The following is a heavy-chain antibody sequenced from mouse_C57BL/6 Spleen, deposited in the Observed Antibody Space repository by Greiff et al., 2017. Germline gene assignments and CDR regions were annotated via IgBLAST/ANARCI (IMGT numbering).Heavy chain of an antibody. Sequence: EVKLLESGPGLVKPSQSLSLTCSVTGYSITSGYYWNWIRQFPGNKLEGMGFISYDGRNTYNPSLKNRITITRDTYKNPFFLKLNSLTTEDTATYSCASVPGYYGSSYLGYWGQGTTLTVAS. V-gene: IGHV3-6*01. CDR1: GYSITSGYY. D-gene: IGHD1-1*01. J-gene: IGHJ2*01. CDR3: ASVPGYYGSSYLGY. CDR2: ISYDGRN.